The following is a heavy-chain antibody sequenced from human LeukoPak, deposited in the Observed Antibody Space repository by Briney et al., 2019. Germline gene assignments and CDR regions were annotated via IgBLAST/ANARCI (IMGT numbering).Heavy chain of an antibody. CDR1: RFTLSSYW. CDR2: INSDGSST. Sequence: GGSMRLSCAAYRFTLSSYWMHCDRQAPGKVLVWVSRINSDGSSTTSADSVKGRFTISRDNAKNTLYLQMNSLRAEDTAVYYCARTTGSKNAFDIWGQGTMVTVSS. CDR3: ARTTGSKNAFDI. D-gene: IGHD1-26*01. V-gene: IGHV3-74*01. J-gene: IGHJ3*02.